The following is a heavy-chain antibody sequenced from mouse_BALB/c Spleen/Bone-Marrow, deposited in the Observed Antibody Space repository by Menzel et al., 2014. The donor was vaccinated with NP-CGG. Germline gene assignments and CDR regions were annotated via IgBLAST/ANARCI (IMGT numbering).Heavy chain of an antibody. CDR3: TSFAY. J-gene: IGHJ3*01. CDR1: GYTFTSYY. Sequence: VQLQESGAELVKPGASVKLSCKASGYTFTSYYMYWVKQRPGQGLEWIGEINPSNGGTNFNEKFKSKATLTVDKSSSTAYMQLSSLTSEDSAVYYCTSFAYWGQGTLVTVSA. V-gene: IGHV1S81*02. CDR2: INPSNGGT.